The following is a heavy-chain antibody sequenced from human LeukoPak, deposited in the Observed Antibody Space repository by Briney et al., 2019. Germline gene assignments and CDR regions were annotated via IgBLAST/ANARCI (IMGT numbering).Heavy chain of an antibody. J-gene: IGHJ3*02. CDR1: GGTFSSYA. V-gene: IGHV1-69*13. Sequence: SVKVSCKASGGTFSSYAISWVRQAPGQGLEWMGGIIPIFGTANYAQKFQGRVTITADESTSTAYMELSSLRSEDTAVYYCARGRRASDAFDIWGQGTMVTVSS. CDR3: ARGRRASDAFDI. D-gene: IGHD1-26*01. CDR2: IIPIFGTA.